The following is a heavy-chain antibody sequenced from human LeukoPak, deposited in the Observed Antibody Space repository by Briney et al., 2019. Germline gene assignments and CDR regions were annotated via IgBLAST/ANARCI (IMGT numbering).Heavy chain of an antibody. Sequence: ASVKVSCKASGYTFTGYHIHWVRQAPGQGLEWMGRINPYSGDTNFAQKFQGRVTMTRDTSTTTAYMDLSSLTPDDTAVYFCARDQGSLTRSWYTGYWGQGTQVTASS. CDR3: ARDQGSLTRSWYTGY. V-gene: IGHV1-2*06. CDR1: GYTFTGYH. CDR2: INPYSGDT. D-gene: IGHD6-13*01. J-gene: IGHJ4*02.